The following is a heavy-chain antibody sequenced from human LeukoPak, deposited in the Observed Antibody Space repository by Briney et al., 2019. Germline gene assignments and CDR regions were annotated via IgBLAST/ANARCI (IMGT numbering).Heavy chain of an antibody. J-gene: IGHJ4*02. D-gene: IGHD6-6*01. V-gene: IGHV3-23*01. Sequence: GGSLRLSCAASGFTLSSYAMSWVRQAPGKGLEWVSAISDSGNTYHADSVKGRFTISRDNSKNTLYLQMNSLRAEDTAVYYCANRGSSISLRWGQGTLVTVSS. CDR3: ANRGSSISLR. CDR1: GFTLSSYA. CDR2: ISDSGNT.